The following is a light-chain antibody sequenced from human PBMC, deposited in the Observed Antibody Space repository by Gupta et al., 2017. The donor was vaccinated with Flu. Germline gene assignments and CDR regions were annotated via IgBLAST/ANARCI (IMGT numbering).Light chain of an antibody. CDR1: QDIRSH. V-gene: IGKV1-16*01. CDR2: AAS. Sequence: IQLTQSPLSVSASVGDRVTITCRASQDIRSHLLWFQLTPGQAPKSLIYAASALRSGVPARFSATESGTDFNLTISGLQPEDFTTYFCRQYSTELNTFGQGTKVEVK. CDR3: RQYSTELNT. J-gene: IGKJ2*01.